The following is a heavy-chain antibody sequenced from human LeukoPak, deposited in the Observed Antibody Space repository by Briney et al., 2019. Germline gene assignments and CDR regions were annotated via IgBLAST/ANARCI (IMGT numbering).Heavy chain of an antibody. Sequence: PSETLSLTCTVSGGSINNYYWSWIRQPPGKGLEWIGSIYHSGSTYYNPSLKSRVTISVDTSKNQFSLKLSSVTAADTAVYYCASLPGYCSSTSCFGGYYMDVWGKGTTVTVSS. CDR3: ASLPGYCSSTSCFGGYYMDV. V-gene: IGHV4-59*08. CDR2: IYHSGST. D-gene: IGHD2-2*01. J-gene: IGHJ6*03. CDR1: GGSINNYY.